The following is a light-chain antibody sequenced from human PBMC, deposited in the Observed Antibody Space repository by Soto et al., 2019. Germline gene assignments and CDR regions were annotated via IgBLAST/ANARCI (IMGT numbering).Light chain of an antibody. J-gene: IGKJ1*01. CDR2: SAS. CDR3: QQYYTTPRT. CDR1: QSVLYSANNKNY. Sequence: DIVMTQSPDSLAVSLGERATLNCKSSQSVLYSANNKNYLAWYQQKPGQPPKLLIYSASTRESGVPDRFSGSGSGTDFTLTISSLQAEDVAVYFCQQYYTTPRTFGQGTKVEIK. V-gene: IGKV4-1*01.